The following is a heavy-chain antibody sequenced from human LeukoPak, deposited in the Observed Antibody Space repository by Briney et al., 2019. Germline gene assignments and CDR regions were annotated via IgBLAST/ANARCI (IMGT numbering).Heavy chain of an antibody. V-gene: IGHV4-59*01. Sequence: PSETLSLTCTVSGGSISSYYWSWIRQPPGKGLDWIGYIYYSGSTNYNPSLKSRVTISVDTSKNQFSLKLSSVTAADTAVYYCARVGYCSSTSCYDHLYYFDYWGQGTLVTVSS. CDR1: GGSISSYY. CDR3: ARVGYCSSTSCYDHLYYFDY. J-gene: IGHJ4*02. CDR2: IYYSGST. D-gene: IGHD2-2*01.